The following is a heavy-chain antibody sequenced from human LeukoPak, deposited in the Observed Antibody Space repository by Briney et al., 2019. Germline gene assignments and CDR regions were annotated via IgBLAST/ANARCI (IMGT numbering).Heavy chain of an antibody. J-gene: IGHJ5*02. CDR1: GLTFSNYA. CDR2: TSGRGDYT. D-gene: IGHD1-26*01. Sequence: GGSLRLFCGASGLTFSNYAMRGVRQARGKGLECVSATSGRGDYTYYADSVKGRFTISRDNSKTTVYLTMNSLSVEDTAVYYCAKDPQENTSYWFIRYFDLWGQGTLVSVSS. V-gene: IGHV3-23*01. CDR3: AKDPQENTSYWFIRYFDL.